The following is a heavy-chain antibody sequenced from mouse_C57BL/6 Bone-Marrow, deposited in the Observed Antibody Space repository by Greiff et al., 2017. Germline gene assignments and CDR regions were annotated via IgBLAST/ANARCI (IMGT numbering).Heavy chain of an antibody. CDR2: INPNNGGT. CDR3: AKNYGSSYWYFDV. Sequence: VQLQQSGPELVKPGASVKIPCKASGYTFTDYNVDWVKQSHGKSLEWIGDINPNNGGTIYNQKFKGKATLTVDKSSSTAYMELRSLTYADTADYCCAKNYGSSYWYFDVWGTGTTVTVSS. V-gene: IGHV1-18*01. D-gene: IGHD1-1*01. CDR1: GYTFTDYN. J-gene: IGHJ1*03.